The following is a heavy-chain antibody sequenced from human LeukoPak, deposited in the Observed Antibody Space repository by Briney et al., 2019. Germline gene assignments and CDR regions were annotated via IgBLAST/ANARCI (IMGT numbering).Heavy chain of an antibody. CDR1: GVSISSGGYY. CDR3: ASGVRGVDY. J-gene: IGHJ4*02. Sequence: SETLSLTCTVSGVSISSGGYYWGWIRQHPGKGLEWIGYIYYSGSTYYNPSLKSRVTISVDTSKNQFSLKLSSVTAADTAVYYCASGVRGVDYWGQGTLVTVSS. CDR2: IYYSGST. V-gene: IGHV4-31*03. D-gene: IGHD3-10*01.